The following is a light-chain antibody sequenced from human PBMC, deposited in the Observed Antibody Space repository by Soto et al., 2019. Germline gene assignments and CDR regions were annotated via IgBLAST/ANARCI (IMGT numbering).Light chain of an antibody. J-gene: IGKJ5*01. Sequence: IQIAQSRPSVWASVGVSGTITVEATQDIRKYLNWYQQKPGKAPKLLIYDASSLGTGVPSRFSGSGSGTDFTLTISSMQPEDFPKYYCQQYDNLPLIFGQGTRMEIK. CDR1: QDIRKY. V-gene: IGKV1-33*01. CDR2: DAS. CDR3: QQYDNLPLI.